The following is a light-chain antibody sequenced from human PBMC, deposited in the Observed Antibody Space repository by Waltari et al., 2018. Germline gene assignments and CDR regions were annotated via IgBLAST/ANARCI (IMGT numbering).Light chain of an antibody. J-gene: IGLJ3*02. V-gene: IGLV2-8*01. CDR3: SSYAGSNLWV. CDR1: SSDVGGYNY. Sequence: QSALTQPPSASGSPGQSVAISCTGTSSDVGGYNYVSWYQQHPGKAPKLIIYEDSKRPSGVPDRFSGSKSGNTASLTVSGLQADDEADYYCSSYAGSNLWVLGGGTKLTVL. CDR2: EDS.